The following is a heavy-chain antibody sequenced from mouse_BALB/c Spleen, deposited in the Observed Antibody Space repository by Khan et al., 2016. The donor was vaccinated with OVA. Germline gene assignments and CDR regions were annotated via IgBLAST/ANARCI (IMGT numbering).Heavy chain of an antibody. V-gene: IGHV9-3-1*01. CDR2: INTYTGES. Sequence: QIQFVQSGPELKKPGETVKISCKASGYTFTNYGMNWVKQSPGKALKWMGWINTYTGESTYADDFKGRFAFSLETSANTAYLEIDNLKNEDTATYFCARPPYFSYTLDYWGQGTSVTVSS. CDR1: GYTFTNYG. CDR3: ARPPYFSYTLDY. J-gene: IGHJ4*01. D-gene: IGHD2-10*01.